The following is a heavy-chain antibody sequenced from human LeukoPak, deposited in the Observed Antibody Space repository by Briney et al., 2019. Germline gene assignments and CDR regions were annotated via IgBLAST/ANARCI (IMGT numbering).Heavy chain of an antibody. CDR3: AKDGGAARNFDY. J-gene: IGHJ4*02. CDR1: GFTFSSYG. V-gene: IGHV3-30*18. Sequence: GRSLRLSCAASGFTFSSYGMHWVRQAPGKGLEWVAVISYDGSNKYYADSVKGRFTISRDNSKNTLYLQMNSLRAEDTAVYYCAKDGGAARNFDYWGQGTLVTVSS. CDR2: ISYDGSNK. D-gene: IGHD6-6*01.